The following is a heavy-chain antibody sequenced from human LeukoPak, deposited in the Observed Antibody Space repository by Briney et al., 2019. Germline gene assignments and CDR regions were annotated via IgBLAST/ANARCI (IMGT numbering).Heavy chain of an antibody. V-gene: IGHV4-61*01. J-gene: IGHJ6*03. CDR2: IYYSGST. CDR3: ARDKEAYMDV. CDR1: GGSISSGSYY. Sequence: SETLSLTCTVSGGSISSGSYYWSWIRQPPGKGLEWIGYIYYSGSTNYNPSLKSRVTISVDTSKNQFSLKLSSVTAADTAVYYCARDKEAYMDVWGKGTTVTVSS.